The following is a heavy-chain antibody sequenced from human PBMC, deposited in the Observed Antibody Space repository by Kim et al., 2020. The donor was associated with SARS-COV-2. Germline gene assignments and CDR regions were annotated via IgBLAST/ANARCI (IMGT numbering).Heavy chain of an antibody. Sequence: GGSLRLSCAASGFTFSSYSMNWFRQAPGKGLEWVSSISSSSNYIHYADSAKGRFTISRDNAKNSLYLQINSLRAEDTAVYYCARDKADWLLYGYVMDVWGQGTTVTVSS. J-gene: IGHJ6*02. CDR3: ARDKADWLLYGYVMDV. CDR2: ISSSSNYI. CDR1: GFTFSSYS. D-gene: IGHD3-3*01. V-gene: IGHV3-21*01.